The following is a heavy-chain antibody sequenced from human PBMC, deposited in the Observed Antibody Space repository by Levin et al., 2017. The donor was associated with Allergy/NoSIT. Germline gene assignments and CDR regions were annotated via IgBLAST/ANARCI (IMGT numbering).Heavy chain of an antibody. CDR1: GFTFSSYA. J-gene: IGHJ6*02. V-gene: IGHV3-23*01. Sequence: GGSLRLSCAAAGFTFSSYAMSWVRQAPGKGLEWVSDISASGLNTYYADSVKGRFTISRDNSKNTLFLQMNTLRAEDTATYYCAKGQAYCGGDCYPLLDYGMDAWGQGTTVTVSS. D-gene: IGHD2-21*02. CDR2: ISASGLNT. CDR3: AKGQAYCGGDCYPLLDYGMDA.